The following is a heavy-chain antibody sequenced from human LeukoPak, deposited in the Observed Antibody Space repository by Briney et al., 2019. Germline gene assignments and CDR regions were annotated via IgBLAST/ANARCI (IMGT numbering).Heavy chain of an antibody. CDR1: GGSISSYY. D-gene: IGHD3-10*01. V-gene: IGHV4-59*08. CDR3: ARLPNTMVRVDY. Sequence: SETLSLTCTVSGGSISSYYWSWIRQPPGKGLEWIGYIYYSGSTNYNPSLKSRVTISVDTSKNQFSLKLSSVTAADTAVYYCARLPNTMVRVDYCGQGTLVTVSS. CDR2: IYYSGST. J-gene: IGHJ4*02.